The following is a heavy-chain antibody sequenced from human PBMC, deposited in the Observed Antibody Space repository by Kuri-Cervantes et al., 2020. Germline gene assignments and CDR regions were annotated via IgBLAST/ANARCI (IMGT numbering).Heavy chain of an antibody. CDR3: TSAPAHCSRWYFGRGFDS. V-gene: IGHV4-61*02. CDR1: GGSVSSGSYY. J-gene: IGHJ4*02. Sequence: LRLSCTVSGGSVSSGSYYWSWIRQPAGKGLEWIGLIYTSGSTNYNPSLKSRVTISVDTSKNQFSLKLSSVTAADTAVYYCTSAPAHCSRWYFGRGFDSWGQGTLVTVSS. D-gene: IGHD6-13*01. CDR2: IYTSGST.